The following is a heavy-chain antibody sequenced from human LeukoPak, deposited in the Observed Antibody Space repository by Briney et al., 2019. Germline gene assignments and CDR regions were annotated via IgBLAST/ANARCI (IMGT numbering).Heavy chain of an antibody. CDR2: INHSGST. CDR1: GGSFSGYY. V-gene: IGHV4-34*01. Sequence: SETLSLTCAVYGGSFSGYYWSWIRQPPGKGLEWIGEINHSGSTNYNPSLKSRVTISVDTSKNQFSLKLSSVTAADTAVYYCARVVGDYYGSGANWFDPWGQGTLVTVSS. CDR3: ARVVGDYYGSGANWFDP. D-gene: IGHD3-10*01. J-gene: IGHJ5*02.